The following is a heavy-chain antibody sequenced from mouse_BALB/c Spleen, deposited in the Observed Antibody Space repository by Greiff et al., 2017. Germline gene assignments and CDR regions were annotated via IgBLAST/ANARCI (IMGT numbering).Heavy chain of an antibody. D-gene: IGHD2-4*01. V-gene: IGHV1-5*01. Sequence: VQLQQSGTVLARPGASVKMSCKASGYTFTSYWMHWVKQRPGQGLEWIGAIYPGNSDTSYNQKFKGKAKLTAVTSTSTAYMELSSLTNEDSAVYYCLYYDYGYYFDYWGQGTTLTVSS. CDR2: IYPGNSDT. J-gene: IGHJ2*01. CDR3: LYYDYGYYFDY. CDR1: GYTFTSYW.